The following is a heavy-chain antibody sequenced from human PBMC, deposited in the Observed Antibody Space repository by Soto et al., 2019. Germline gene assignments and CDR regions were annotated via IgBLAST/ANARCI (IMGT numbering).Heavy chain of an antibody. CDR1: GFNFKKFA. V-gene: IGHV3-23*01. D-gene: IGHD6-19*01. CDR2: ISCCGGWM. CDR3: AKADGEQWLLPHLDK. J-gene: IGHJ4*02. Sequence: EVQLLESGGGVVQPGGSLRLSCVASGFNFKKFAMRWVRQAPGEGLEWVSGISCCGGWMSDADSVKGRFSIARDDSTNTLSLQMNNLRVEDTAQYYCAKADGEQWLLPHLDKWGQGTLVTVS.